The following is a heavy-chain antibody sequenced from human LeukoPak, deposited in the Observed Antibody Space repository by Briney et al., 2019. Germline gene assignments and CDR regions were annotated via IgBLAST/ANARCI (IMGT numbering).Heavy chain of an antibody. D-gene: IGHD3-10*01. CDR1: GFTFSSYD. Sequence: GGSLRLSCAASGFTFSSYDMHWVRQATGKGLEWVSAIGIAGDTYYPGSVKGRFTISRENAKNSLYLQMNSLRAGDTAVYYCARSLQRYYGSGSFDAFDIWGQGTMVTVSS. CDR2: IGIAGDT. V-gene: IGHV3-13*04. J-gene: IGHJ3*02. CDR3: ARSLQRYYGSGSFDAFDI.